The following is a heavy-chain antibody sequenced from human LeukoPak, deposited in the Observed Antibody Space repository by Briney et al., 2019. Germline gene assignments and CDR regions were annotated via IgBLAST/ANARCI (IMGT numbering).Heavy chain of an antibody. CDR1: GGSITSTNY. CDR3: AREGGPYRPLDY. CDR2: VNLQGST. Sequence: KTSETLSLTCGVSGGSITSTNYWTWVRQPPGKGLEWIGEVNLQGSTNYNPSLMGRVAISVDMSENHISLRLTSVTAADTAVYYCAREGGPYRPLDYSGQGTLVTVSS. J-gene: IGHJ4*02. V-gene: IGHV4-4*02.